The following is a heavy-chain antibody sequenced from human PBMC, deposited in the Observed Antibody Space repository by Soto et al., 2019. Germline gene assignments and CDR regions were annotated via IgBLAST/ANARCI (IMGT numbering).Heavy chain of an antibody. Sequence: EVQLLESGGALVQPGGSLRLSCAASGFTFSSYAMNWVRQAPGKGLEWVSAISGRDGGTYYAGSVKGRFTISRDNSKSTLYLQMNNLRAEDTAIYYCAKTSSSACYYLDYWGQGTLVTVSS. J-gene: IGHJ4*02. V-gene: IGHV3-23*01. CDR3: AKTSSSACYYLDY. CDR1: GFTFSSYA. D-gene: IGHD3-22*01. CDR2: ISGRDGGT.